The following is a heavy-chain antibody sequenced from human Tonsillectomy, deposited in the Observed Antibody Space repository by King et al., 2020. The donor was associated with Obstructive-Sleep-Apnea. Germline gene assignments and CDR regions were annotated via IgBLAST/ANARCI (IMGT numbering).Heavy chain of an antibody. J-gene: IGHJ6*02. V-gene: IGHV3-9*01. CDR1: GFTFDDYA. Sequence: VQLVESGGGLVQPGRSLRLSCAASGFTFDDYAMHWVRQAPGKGLEWVSGISWNSGNIGYADSVKGRFTISRDNAKNSLYLQMNSLRAEDTAFYYCAKEIRLYYYYGMDVWGQGTTVTVSS. CDR3: AKEIRLYYYYGMDV. CDR2: ISWNSGNI.